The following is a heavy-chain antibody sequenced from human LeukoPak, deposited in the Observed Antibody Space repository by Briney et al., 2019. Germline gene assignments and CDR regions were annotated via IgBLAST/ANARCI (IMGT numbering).Heavy chain of an antibody. Sequence: ASVKVSCKASGYTFTGYYMHWVRQAPGQGLEWMGWINPNSGGTNYAQKFQGRVTMTRDTSISTAYMELSRLRSDDTAVYYCARSLLWFGEAYYYMDVWGKGTTVTISS. J-gene: IGHJ6*03. CDR3: ARSLLWFGEAYYYMDV. V-gene: IGHV1-2*02. D-gene: IGHD3-10*01. CDR1: GYTFTGYY. CDR2: INPNSGGT.